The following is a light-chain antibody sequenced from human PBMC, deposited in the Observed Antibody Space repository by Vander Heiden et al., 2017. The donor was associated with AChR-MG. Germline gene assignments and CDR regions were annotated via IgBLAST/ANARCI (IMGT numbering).Light chain of an antibody. CDR2: DAS. Sequence: DIQMTQSPSSLSASVGDRVTITCQASQDISNYLDWYETKPGKAPKLLLYDASNLETGVPSRFSGSGSGTDFTFPISSLQPEDIATYYCQQYDNLPPFTFGPGTKVDIK. J-gene: IGKJ3*01. CDR1: QDISNY. CDR3: QQYDNLPPFT. V-gene: IGKV1-33*01.